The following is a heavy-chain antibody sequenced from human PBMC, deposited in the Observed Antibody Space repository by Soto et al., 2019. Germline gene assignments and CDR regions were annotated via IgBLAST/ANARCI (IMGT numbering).Heavy chain of an antibody. CDR3: TSKFGQLLADAFDI. D-gene: IGHD3-10*01. CDR1: GGSISSGDYF. V-gene: IGHV4-30-4*01. J-gene: IGHJ3*02. CDR2: IYYSGST. Sequence: TSETLSLTCTVSGGSISSGDYFWSWIRQPPGKGLEWIGYIYYSGSTYYNPSLKSRVTISVDTSKNQFSLKLSSVTAADTAVYYCTSKFGQLLADAFDIWGQGTMVTVSS.